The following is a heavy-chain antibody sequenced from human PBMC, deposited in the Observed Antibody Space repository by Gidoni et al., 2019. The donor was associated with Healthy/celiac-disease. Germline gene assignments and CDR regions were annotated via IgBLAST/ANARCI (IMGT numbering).Heavy chain of an antibody. CDR1: GYTFTGSH. J-gene: IGHJ6*02. CDR3: ARTLIVLMVSDYYYGMDV. D-gene: IGHD2-8*01. V-gene: IGHV1-2*02. Sequence: QVQLVQSGAEVKKPGASVKVSCKASGYTFTGSHMHWVRQAPGQGLEWMGWNNPNSGGTNYAQKFQGRVTMTRDTSISTAYMELSRLRSDDTAVYYCARTLIVLMVSDYYYGMDVWGQGTTVTVSS. CDR2: NNPNSGGT.